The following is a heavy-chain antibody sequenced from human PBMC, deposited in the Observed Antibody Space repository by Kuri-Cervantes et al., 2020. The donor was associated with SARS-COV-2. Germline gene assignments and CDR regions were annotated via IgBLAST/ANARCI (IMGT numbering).Heavy chain of an antibody. CDR1: RYSISSGYY. J-gene: IGHJ4*02. CDR2: IYHSGST. Sequence: ESLKISCAVSRYSISSGYYWGWIRQPPGKGLEWIGSIYHSGSTYYNPSLKSRVTISVDTSKNQFSLKLSSVTAADTAVYYCARGDGAYSSSSPFDYWGQGTLVTVSS. CDR3: ARGDGAYSSSSPFDY. D-gene: IGHD6-6*01. V-gene: IGHV4-38-2*01.